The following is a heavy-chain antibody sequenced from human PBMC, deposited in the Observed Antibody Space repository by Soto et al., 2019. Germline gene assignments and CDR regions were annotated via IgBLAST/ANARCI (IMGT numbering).Heavy chain of an antibody. CDR1: GGTFSTSA. Sequence: QVQLVQSGAEVKKPGSSVKVSCKASGGTFSTSAISWVRQAPGQGLAWVGGIMPVFPTTDYAQNFQGRVTITTDASTTTAYRELTSLRADDTAVYYCARDKDRLQLGGNYYYILDVWGQGTAITVSS. CDR3: ARDKDRLQLGGNYYYILDV. D-gene: IGHD1-1*01. V-gene: IGHV1-69*05. J-gene: IGHJ6*02. CDR2: IMPVFPTT.